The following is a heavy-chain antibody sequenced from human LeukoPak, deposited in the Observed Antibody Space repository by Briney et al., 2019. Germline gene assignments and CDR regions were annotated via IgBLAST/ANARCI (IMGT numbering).Heavy chain of an antibody. CDR2: IFHSGST. J-gene: IGHJ4*02. CDR3: ARGAPGGNDYGDY. V-gene: IGHV4-59*01. Sequence: SETLSLTCTVSGASISSYYWSWIRQPPGKGLEWIGYIFHSGSTNYNPSLKSRVAISVDTSKNQLSLKLSSVTAADTAVYYCARGAPGGNDYGDYWGQGTLVTVSS. CDR1: GASISSYY.